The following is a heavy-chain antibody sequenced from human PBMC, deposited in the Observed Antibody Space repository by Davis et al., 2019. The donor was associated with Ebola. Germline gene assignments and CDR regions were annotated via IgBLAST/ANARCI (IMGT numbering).Heavy chain of an antibody. D-gene: IGHD4-23*01. CDR1: AFTFSTYA. CDR3: ARGADGGNSGYLDY. CDR2: IWYDGSHK. Sequence: PGGSLRLSCAASAFTFSTYAMHWVRQAPGKGLEWMAVIWYDGSHKNYADSVKGRFTISRDNSKNTLNLQMNSLRAEDTAVYYCARGADGGNSGYLDYWGRGTLVTVSS. J-gene: IGHJ4*02. V-gene: IGHV3-33*01.